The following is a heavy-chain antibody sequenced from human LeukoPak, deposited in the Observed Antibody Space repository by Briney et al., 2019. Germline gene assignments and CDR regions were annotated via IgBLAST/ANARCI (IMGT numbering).Heavy chain of an antibody. CDR2: ISYDGSNK. J-gene: IGHJ4*02. V-gene: IGHV3-30*18. Sequence: GGSLRLSCAASGFTFSSYGMHWVRQAPGKGLEWVAVISYDGSNKYYADSVKGRFTISRDNSKNTLYLQMNSLRAEDTAVYYCAKQPKGGSYSGRLDYGGQGPLVPVS. D-gene: IGHD1-26*01. CDR1: GFTFSSYG. CDR3: AKQPKGGSYSGRLDY.